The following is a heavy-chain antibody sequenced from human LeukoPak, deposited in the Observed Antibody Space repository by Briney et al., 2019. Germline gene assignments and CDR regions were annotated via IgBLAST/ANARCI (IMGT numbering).Heavy chain of an antibody. CDR2: IYTSGST. CDR1: RGSISSGSYY. V-gene: IGHV4-61*02. CDR3: ARSVKDTAMAYFDY. J-gene: IGHJ4*02. Sequence: SETLSLTCTVSRGSISSGSYYWSWIRQPAGKGLEWIGRIYTSGSTNYNPSLKSRVTISVDTSKNQFSLKLSSVTAADTAVYYCARSVKDTAMAYFDYWGQGTLVTVSS. D-gene: IGHD5-18*01.